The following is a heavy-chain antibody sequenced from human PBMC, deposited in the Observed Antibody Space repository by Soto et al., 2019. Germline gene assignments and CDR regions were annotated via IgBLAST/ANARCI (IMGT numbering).Heavy chain of an antibody. J-gene: IGHJ6*02. V-gene: IGHV3-23*01. Sequence: GSLRLSCAASGFTFSSYAMSWVRQAPGKGLEWVSAISGSGGSTYYADSVKGRFTISRDNSKNTLYLQMNSLRAEDTAVYYCAKGYSSGWCYYYGMDVWGQGTTVTVSS. CDR2: ISGSGGST. D-gene: IGHD6-19*01. CDR3: AKGYSSGWCYYYGMDV. CDR1: GFTFSSYA.